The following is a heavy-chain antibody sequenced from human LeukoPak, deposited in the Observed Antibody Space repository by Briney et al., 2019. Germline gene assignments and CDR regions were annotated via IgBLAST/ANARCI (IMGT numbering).Heavy chain of an antibody. CDR3: AHYGDYRFMYYFDY. D-gene: IGHD4-17*01. CDR2: IYWNDDN. CDR1: GFSLSTSGMG. J-gene: IGHJ4*02. V-gene: IGHV2-5*01. Sequence: SGPTLVKPTQTLTLTCTFSGFSLSTSGMGVGWIRQPPGKALEWLALIYWNDDNRYSPSLKSRLTITKDTSKNQVVLKMTNMDPVDTATYYCAHYGDYRFMYYFDYWGQGSLVTVSS.